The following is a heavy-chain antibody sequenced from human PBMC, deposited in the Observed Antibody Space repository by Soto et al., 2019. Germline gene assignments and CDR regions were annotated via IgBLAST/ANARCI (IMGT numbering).Heavy chain of an antibody. CDR2: IRSKANSYAT. V-gene: IGHV3-73*01. CDR1: GFPFSGSA. J-gene: IGHJ4*02. CDR3: TRASVGATIAS. D-gene: IGHD1-26*01. Sequence: GGSLRLSCAASGFPFSGSALHWVRQASGKGLEWVGRIRSKANSYATAYAASVKGRFTISRDDSKNTAYLQMNSLKTEDTAVYYCTRASVGATIASRGQGTLVTVSS.